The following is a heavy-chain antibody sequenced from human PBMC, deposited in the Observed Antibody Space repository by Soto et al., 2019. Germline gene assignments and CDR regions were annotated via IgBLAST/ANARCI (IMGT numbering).Heavy chain of an antibody. Sequence: GGSLRLSCAASVFTVSSNYMSWVRQAPGKGLEWGSVIYSGGSKYYADSVKGRFTISRDNSKNTLYLQMNSLRAEDTAVYYCARCAVTTDYYYYMDVWGKGTTVTVSS. V-gene: IGHV3-66*01. CDR2: IYSGGSK. J-gene: IGHJ6*03. D-gene: IGHD4-17*01. CDR1: VFTVSSNY. CDR3: ARCAVTTDYYYYMDV.